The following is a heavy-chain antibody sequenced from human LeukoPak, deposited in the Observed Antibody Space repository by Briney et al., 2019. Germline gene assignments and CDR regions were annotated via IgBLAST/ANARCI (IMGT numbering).Heavy chain of an antibody. CDR1: GFTFSSYS. CDR2: ISSSSSYI. J-gene: IGHJ6*03. D-gene: IGHD6-13*01. V-gene: IGHV3-21*01. CDR3: ARAVMAAADYYYYYMDV. Sequence: GGSLRLSCAASGFTFSSYSMNWVRQAPGKGLEWASSISSSSSYIYYADSVKGRFTISRDNAKNSLYLQMNSLRAEDTAVYYCARAVMAAADYYYYYMDVWGKGTTVTVSS.